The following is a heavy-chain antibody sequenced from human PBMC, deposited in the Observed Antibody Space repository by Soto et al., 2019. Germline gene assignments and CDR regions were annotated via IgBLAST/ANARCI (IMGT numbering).Heavy chain of an antibody. V-gene: IGHV5-51*01. CDR2: IYPGDSDT. D-gene: IGHD2-2*02. CDR1: GYSFTGYW. CDR3: ARGYQCSSTSCYNYYYYGMDV. J-gene: IGHJ6*02. Sequence: GESLKISCKGSGYSFTGYWIGWVRQMPGKGLEWMGIIYPGDSDTRYSPSFQGQVTISADKSISTAYLQWSSLKASDTAMYYCARGYQCSSTSCYNYYYYGMDVWGQGTTVTVSS.